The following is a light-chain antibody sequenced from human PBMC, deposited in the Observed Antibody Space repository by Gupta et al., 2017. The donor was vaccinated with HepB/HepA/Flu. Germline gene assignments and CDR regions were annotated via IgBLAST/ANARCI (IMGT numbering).Light chain of an antibody. J-gene: IGKJ1*01. CDR3: QHQRT. Sequence: DIQMTQSPSTLSASVGDRFTITCRASQSISSGLAWYQQKPGKAPKLLIYKASSLESGVPSRFSGSGSGTEFTLTISSLQPDDFANYYCQHQRTFGQGTKVEIK. V-gene: IGKV1-5*03. CDR1: QSISSG. CDR2: KAS.